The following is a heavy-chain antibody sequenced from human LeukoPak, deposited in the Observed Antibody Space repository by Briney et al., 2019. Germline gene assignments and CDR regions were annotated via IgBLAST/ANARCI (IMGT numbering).Heavy chain of an antibody. D-gene: IGHD2-21*02. CDR1: GFSFRDYY. V-gene: IGHV3-72*01. CDR2: IRNKANKYIT. J-gene: IGHJ4*02. CDR3: ARVTARSIDY. Sequence: GGSLRLSCEAYGFSFRDYYMDWVRQAPGKGLEWVGRIRNKANKYITDYAASVEGRFTISRDDSKNSLSLQMRSLKTGDTAVYYCARVTARSIDYWGQGTLVTVSS.